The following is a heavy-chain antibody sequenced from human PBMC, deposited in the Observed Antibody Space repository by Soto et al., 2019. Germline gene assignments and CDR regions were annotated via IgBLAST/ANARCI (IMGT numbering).Heavy chain of an antibody. V-gene: IGHV4-31*03. D-gene: IGHD2-2*01. CDR1: GGSISSGGYY. CDR3: ARDLPYCSSTSCYRYWYFDL. CDR2: IYYSGST. J-gene: IGHJ2*01. Sequence: QVQLQESGPGLVKPSQTLSLTCTVSGGSISSGGYYWSWIRQHPGKGLEWIGYIYYSGSTYYNPSLKSRVTISVDTSKNQFSLKLSSVTAADTAMYYCARDLPYCSSTSCYRYWYFDLWGRGTLVTVSS.